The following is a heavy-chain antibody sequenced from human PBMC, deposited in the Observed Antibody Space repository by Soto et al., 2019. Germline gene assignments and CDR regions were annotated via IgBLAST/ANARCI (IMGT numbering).Heavy chain of an antibody. CDR1: GGSIFTSSYY. CDR2: IYYTGST. Sequence: QLQLQESGPGLVKPSETLSLTCTVSGGSIFTSSYYWGWLRQPPGKGLEWIGSIYYTGSTRYNPSLKNRVTTSVDTTNNKLSLTPSPLTAADLASNDGATQSRLTVEEEVATFDYRGQGSPAAVCS. V-gene: IGHV4-39*01. J-gene: IGHJ4*02. CDR3: ATQSRLTVEEEVATFDY. D-gene: IGHD2-15*01.